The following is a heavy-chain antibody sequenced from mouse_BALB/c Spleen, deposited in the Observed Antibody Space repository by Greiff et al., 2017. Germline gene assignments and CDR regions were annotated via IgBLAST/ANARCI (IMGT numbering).Heavy chain of an antibody. CDR3: ARGSTTVTFAY. Sequence: DVMLVESGGGLVKPGGSLKLSCAASGFTFSSYAMSWVRQSPEKRLEWVAEISSGGSYTYYPDTVTGRFTISRDNAKNTLYLEMSSLRSEDTAMYYCARGSTTVTFAYWGQGTLGTVSA. CDR1: GFTFSSYA. V-gene: IGHV5-9-4*01. J-gene: IGHJ3*01. D-gene: IGHD2-13*01. CDR2: ISSGGSYT.